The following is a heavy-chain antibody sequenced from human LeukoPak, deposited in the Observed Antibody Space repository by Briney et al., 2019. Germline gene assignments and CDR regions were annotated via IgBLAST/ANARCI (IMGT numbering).Heavy chain of an antibody. J-gene: IGHJ4*02. CDR1: GFNFSNYN. CDR3: AREIGGYSGYGYYFDY. CDR2: ISTSSGFI. V-gene: IGHV3-48*01. D-gene: IGHD5-12*01. Sequence: GGSLRLSCAASGFNFSNYNMNWVRQAPGKGLEWVSYISTSSGFIYYADSVKGRFTMSRDNAENSLYLQMNSLRAEDTAVYYCAREIGGYSGYGYYFDYWGLGTLVTVSS.